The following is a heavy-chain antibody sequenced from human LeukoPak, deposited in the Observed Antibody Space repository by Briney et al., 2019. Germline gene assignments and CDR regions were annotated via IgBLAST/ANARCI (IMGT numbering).Heavy chain of an antibody. V-gene: IGHV4-59*08. CDR2: IYYSGST. CDR3: ASHASCSSNNCYSFDY. Sequence: PSETLSLTCTVSGGSISSHYWSRIRQPPGKGLEWIGHIYYSGSTNYNPSLKSRVTISVDTSKNQFSLKLSSVTAADTAVYYCASHASCSSNNCYSFDYWSQGTLVTVSS. CDR1: GGSISSHY. J-gene: IGHJ4*02. D-gene: IGHD2-2*01.